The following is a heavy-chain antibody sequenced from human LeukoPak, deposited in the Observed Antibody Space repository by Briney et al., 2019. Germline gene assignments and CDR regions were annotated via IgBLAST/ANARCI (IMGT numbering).Heavy chain of an antibody. CDR1: GGTFSSHA. CDR3: ARDDRRAAAGTWYFDY. J-gene: IGHJ4*02. D-gene: IGHD6-13*01. Sequence: GASVKVSCKASGGTFSSHAISWVRPAPGQGLEWMGIINPSGGSTSYAQKFQGRVTMTRDTSTSTVYMELSSLRSEDTAVYYCARDDRRAAAGTWYFDYWGQGTLVTVSS. V-gene: IGHV1-46*01. CDR2: INPSGGST.